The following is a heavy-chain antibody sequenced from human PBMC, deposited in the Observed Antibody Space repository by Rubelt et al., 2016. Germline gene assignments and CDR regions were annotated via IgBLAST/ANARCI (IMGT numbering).Heavy chain of an antibody. CDR2: ISSSSTYI. Sequence: VQLVESGGGVVQPGRSLRLSCAASGFTFSSYSMNWVRQAPGKGLEWVSSISSSSTYIYYADSVKGRLTISRDNAKNSLYLQMNSLRAEDTAVYYCAKGDVDTPMVSFDSWGQGTLVTVSS. V-gene: IGHV3-21*01. CDR3: AKGDVDTPMVSFDS. CDR1: GFTFSSYS. J-gene: IGHJ5*01. D-gene: IGHD5-18*01.